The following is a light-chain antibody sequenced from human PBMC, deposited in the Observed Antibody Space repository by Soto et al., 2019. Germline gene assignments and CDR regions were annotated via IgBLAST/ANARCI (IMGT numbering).Light chain of an antibody. J-gene: IGLJ1*01. CDR1: SSDVGGYSY. Sequence: QSALTQPPSASGSPGQSVTISCTGNSSDVGGYSYVSWFQQHPGKAPKLMIYEVSKRPSGVPDRFSDSKSGNTASLTVSGLQSEDEADYYCSSYAGSNTWIFGTGTKLTVL. CDR2: EVS. V-gene: IGLV2-8*01. CDR3: SSYAGSNTWI.